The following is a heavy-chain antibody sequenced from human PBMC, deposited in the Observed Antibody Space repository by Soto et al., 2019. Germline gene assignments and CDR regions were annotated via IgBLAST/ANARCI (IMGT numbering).Heavy chain of an antibody. CDR1: GYTFTSYG. J-gene: IGHJ3*02. Sequence: QVQLVQSGAEVKKPGASVKVSCKASGYTFTSYGISWVRQAPGQGLEWMGWISSYSGNTNYAQKLQGRATMTTDTSTSTAYMELRSLRSDDTAVYYCARVVRILKSYAFDIWGQGTMVTVSS. CDR2: ISSYSGNT. D-gene: IGHD3-10*01. V-gene: IGHV1-18*01. CDR3: ARVVRILKSYAFDI.